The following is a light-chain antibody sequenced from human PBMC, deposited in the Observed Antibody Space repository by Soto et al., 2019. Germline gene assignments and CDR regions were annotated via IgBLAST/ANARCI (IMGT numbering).Light chain of an antibody. Sequence: QSVLTQPPSASGSPGQSVTISCTGTKSDIGVYDFVSWYQHHPGKAPRLIIYEVVQRPSGVPDRFSGSKSGNTASLTVSGLQAADEADYFCKSYTSSSTWVFGGGTKLTVL. CDR2: EVV. V-gene: IGLV2-8*01. J-gene: IGLJ3*02. CDR1: KSDIGVYDF. CDR3: KSYTSSSTWV.